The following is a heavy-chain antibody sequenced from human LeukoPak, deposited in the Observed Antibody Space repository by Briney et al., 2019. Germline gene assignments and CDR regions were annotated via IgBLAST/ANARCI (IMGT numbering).Heavy chain of an antibody. CDR1: GGSFSGYY. V-gene: IGHV4-34*01. Sequence: SETLSLTCAVYGGSFSGYYWSWIRQTPGKGLEWIGEINHSGSTKYNPSLKSRVTISVDKSKNQFSLKLSSVTAADTAVYYCARSMTTVTNDAFDIWGQGTMVTVSS. J-gene: IGHJ3*02. CDR2: INHSGST. CDR3: ARSMTTVTNDAFDI. D-gene: IGHD4-17*01.